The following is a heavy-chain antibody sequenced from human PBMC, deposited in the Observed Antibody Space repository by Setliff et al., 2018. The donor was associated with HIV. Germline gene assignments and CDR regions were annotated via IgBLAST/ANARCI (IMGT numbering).Heavy chain of an antibody. J-gene: IGHJ3*02. Sequence: PGGSLRLSCAASGFTFSTHAMSWVRQAPGKGLEWVSAISASGGSTYYADSVKGRFTISRDNSKNTLYLQMNSLRAEDTAVYYCATEGPSETPDAFDIWGQGTMVTVSS. V-gene: IGHV3-23*01. CDR1: GFTFSTHA. CDR2: ISASGGST. CDR3: ATEGPSETPDAFDI.